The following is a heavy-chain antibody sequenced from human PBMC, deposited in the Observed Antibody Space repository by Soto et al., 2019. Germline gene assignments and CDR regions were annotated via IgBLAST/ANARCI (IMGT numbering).Heavy chain of an antibody. CDR1: GGTFSSYA. D-gene: IGHD3-22*01. Sequence: SVKVSCKASGGTFSSYAISWVRQAPGQGLEWMGGIIPIFGTANYAQKFQGRVTITADKSTSTAYMELSSLRSEDTAVYYCARDSSGYYSFDYWGQGTLVTVSS. CDR3: ARDSSGYYSFDY. CDR2: IIPIFGTA. V-gene: IGHV1-69*06. J-gene: IGHJ4*02.